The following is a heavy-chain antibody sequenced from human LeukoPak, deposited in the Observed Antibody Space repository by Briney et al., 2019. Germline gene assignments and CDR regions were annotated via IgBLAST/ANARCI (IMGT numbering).Heavy chain of an antibody. D-gene: IGHD3-10*01. J-gene: IGHJ4*02. CDR1: GGSISSSSYY. CDR3: ASDITILRGVITGGADY. V-gene: IGHV3-7*01. Sequence: ETLSLTCTVSGGSISSSSYYWGWIRQAPGKGLEWVANIKQDGSEKYYVDSVKGRFTISRDNAKNSLFLQMNSLRAEDTAVYYCASDITILRGVITGGADYWGQGTLVTVSS. CDR2: IKQDGSEK.